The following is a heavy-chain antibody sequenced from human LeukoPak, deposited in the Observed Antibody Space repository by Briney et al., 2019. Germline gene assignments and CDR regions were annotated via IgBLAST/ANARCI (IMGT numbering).Heavy chain of an antibody. D-gene: IGHD3-22*01. J-gene: IGHJ4*02. V-gene: IGHV1-18*01. Sequence: ASVKVSCKASGYTFTSYGISWVRQAPGQGLEWMGWISAYNGNTNYARKLQGRVTMTTDTSTSTAYMELRSLRSDDTAVYYCASGPYYYDSSGYYLRSFDYWGQGTLVTVSS. CDR1: GYTFTSYG. CDR3: ASGPYYYDSSGYYLRSFDY. CDR2: ISAYNGNT.